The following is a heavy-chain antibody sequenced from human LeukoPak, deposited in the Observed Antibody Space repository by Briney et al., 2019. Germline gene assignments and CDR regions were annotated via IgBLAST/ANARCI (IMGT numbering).Heavy chain of an antibody. CDR3: ARGPRSSGWIEDP. J-gene: IGHJ5*02. D-gene: IGHD6-19*01. V-gene: IGHV1-46*01. CDR2: INPSRGST. CDR1: GYTFTTYY. Sequence: RWASVKVSCKASGYTFTTYYMHWVRQAPGQGLEWMGIINPSRGSTSNAQKFQGRVTMTRDTSTSTVYMELSSLRSEDTAVYYCARGPRSSGWIEDPWGQGTLVTVSS.